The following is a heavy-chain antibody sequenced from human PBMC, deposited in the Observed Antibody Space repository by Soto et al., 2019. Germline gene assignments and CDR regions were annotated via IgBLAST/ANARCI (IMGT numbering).Heavy chain of an antibody. D-gene: IGHD6-19*01. J-gene: IGHJ6*02. CDR1: GYTFTSYD. Sequence: ASVKVSCKASGYTFTSYDINWVRQATGQGLEWMGWMNPNSGNTGYAQKFQGRVTMTRNTSISTAYMELSSLRSEDTAVYYCARAYFACGSGWYPSYYYCGMDVWGQGTTVTVSS. CDR2: MNPNSGNT. V-gene: IGHV1-8*01. CDR3: ARAYFACGSGWYPSYYYCGMDV.